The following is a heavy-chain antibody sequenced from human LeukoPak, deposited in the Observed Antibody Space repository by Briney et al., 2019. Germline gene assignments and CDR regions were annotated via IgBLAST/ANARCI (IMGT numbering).Heavy chain of an antibody. Sequence: ASVKVSCKASGYTFTGYYMHWVRQAPGQGLEWMGWINPNSGGTNYAQKFQGRVTMTRDTSISTAYMELSRLRSDDTAVYYCARAALVGATVRVDAFDIRGQGTMVTVSS. CDR1: GYTFTGYY. D-gene: IGHD1-26*01. J-gene: IGHJ3*02. CDR2: INPNSGGT. V-gene: IGHV1-2*02. CDR3: ARAALVGATVRVDAFDI.